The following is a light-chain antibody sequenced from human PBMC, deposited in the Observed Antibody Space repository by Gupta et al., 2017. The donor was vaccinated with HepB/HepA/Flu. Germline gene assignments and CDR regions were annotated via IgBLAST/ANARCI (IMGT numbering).Light chain of an antibody. V-gene: IGLV2-23*02. CDR2: EVS. CDR1: NRDVGNYNF. J-gene: IGLJ1*01. CDR3: CSYAGGRTFA. Sequence: QSPLTKPASVSGSPGQSITTSGTGTNRDVGNYNFVSWYHHHPGKAPKVIIYEVSKWPSGVSNRFSGSKSGNTASLTISGLQTEDEGDYYCCSYAGGRTFAFGTGTKVTVL.